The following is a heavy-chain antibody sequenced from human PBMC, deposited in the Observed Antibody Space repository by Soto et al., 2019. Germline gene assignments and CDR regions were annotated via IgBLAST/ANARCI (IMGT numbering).Heavy chain of an antibody. CDR3: AREPIVGATNYFNY. CDR2: IYYSGST. CDR1: GGSISSYY. Sequence: SETLSLTCTVSGGSISSYYWSWIRQPPGKGLEWIGYIYYSGSTNYNPSLKSRVTISVDTSKNQFSLKLSSVTAADTAVYYCAREPIVGATNYFNYWGQGTLVTVSS. J-gene: IGHJ4*02. V-gene: IGHV4-59*01. D-gene: IGHD1-26*01.